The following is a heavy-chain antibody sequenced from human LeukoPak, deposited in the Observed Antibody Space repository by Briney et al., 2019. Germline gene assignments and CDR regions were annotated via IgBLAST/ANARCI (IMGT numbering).Heavy chain of an antibody. D-gene: IGHD5-24*01. CDR1: GGSISSGSYY. V-gene: IGHV4-61*01. J-gene: IGHJ4*02. CDR3: ARGLVFGRRDGYNYFDY. CDR2: IYYSGST. Sequence: SETLSLTCTVSGGSISSGSYYWSWIRQPPGKGLEWIGYIYYSGSTNYNPSLKSRVTISVDTSKNQFSLKLSSVTAADTAVYYCARGLVFGRRDGYNYFDYWGQGTLVTVSS.